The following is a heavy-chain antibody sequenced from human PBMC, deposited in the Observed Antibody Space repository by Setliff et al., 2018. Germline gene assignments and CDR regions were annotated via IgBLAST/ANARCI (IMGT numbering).Heavy chain of an antibody. J-gene: IGHJ5*01. Sequence: SVKVSCKSSGGTFSSSGITWVRQAPGQGLQWLGRFIPILGATNYAQNFQGRVTITADESTSTGYMELGSLRSDDTAVYYCARELRSPYWHLDSWGQGAQVTVSS. D-gene: IGHD3-16*01. CDR3: ARELRSPYWHLDS. V-gene: IGHV1-69*13. CDR1: GGTFSSSG. CDR2: FIPILGAT.